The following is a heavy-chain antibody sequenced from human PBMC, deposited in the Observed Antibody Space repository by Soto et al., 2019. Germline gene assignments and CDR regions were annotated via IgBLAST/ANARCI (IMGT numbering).Heavy chain of an antibody. CDR1: GFSVNNNY. V-gene: IGHV3-53*01. D-gene: IGHD3-22*01. Sequence: PGGSLRLSCSASGFSVNNNYMTWVRQAPGRRPEWVAVIYTRGTTHYADFATGRFTFSRDNSKNTLYLQMDSLRPEDTAVYYCAKLWGYYFASWGPGTLVTVSS. J-gene: IGHJ4*02. CDR2: IYTRGTT. CDR3: AKLWGYYFAS.